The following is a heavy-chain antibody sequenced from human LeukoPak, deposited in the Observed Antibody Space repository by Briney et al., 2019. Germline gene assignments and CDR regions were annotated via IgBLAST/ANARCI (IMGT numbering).Heavy chain of an antibody. CDR3: AKGLVATLAFDI. CDR2: IRYDGSNK. Sequence: PGGSLRLSCAASGFTFSSYGMHWVRQAPGKGLEWVAFIRYDGSNKYYADSVEGRFTISRDNSKNTLYLQMNSLRAEDTAVYYCAKGLVATLAFDIWGQGTMVTVSS. V-gene: IGHV3-30*02. J-gene: IGHJ3*02. CDR1: GFTFSSYG. D-gene: IGHD5-12*01.